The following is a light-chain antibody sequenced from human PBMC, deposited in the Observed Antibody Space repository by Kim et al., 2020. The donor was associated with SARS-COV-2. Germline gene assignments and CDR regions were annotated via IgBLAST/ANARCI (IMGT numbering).Light chain of an antibody. V-gene: IGLV3-25*03. J-gene: IGLJ2*01. CDR2: KDT. Sequence: SYELTQPPSVLVSPGQTARITCSGHALPKQYAHWYQQKPGQAPILVIYKDTERPSGIPERFSGSSSGTAVTLTISGVQAEDEADYYCQSVDSSGTVVFGGGTQLTVL. CDR1: ALPKQY. CDR3: QSVDSSGTVV.